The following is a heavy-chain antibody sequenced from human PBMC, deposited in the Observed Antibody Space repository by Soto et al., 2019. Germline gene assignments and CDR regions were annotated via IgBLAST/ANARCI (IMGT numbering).Heavy chain of an antibody. CDR3: AREGFLGLFDAYVL. CDR2: ISTHNGNT. J-gene: IGHJ3*01. V-gene: IGHV1-18*04. D-gene: IGHD3-3*01. CDR1: VFTSSG. Sequence: ASVKVSCKASVFTSSGISWVRQAPGQRLEWMGWISTHNGNTIYAQKFQGRVIMTMDTSTTTVYMELRSLRPDDTAVYLCAREGFLGLFDAYVLWGKGTRVPAS.